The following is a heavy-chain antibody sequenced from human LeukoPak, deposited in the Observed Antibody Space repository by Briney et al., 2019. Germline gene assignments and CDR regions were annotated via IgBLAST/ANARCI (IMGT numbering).Heavy chain of an antibody. CDR3: AKGYGYYDSSGYVDY. Sequence: GGSLRLSCAASGFTFSSYAMSWVRQAPGKGLEWVSAISGRGGSTYYADSVKGRFTISRDNSKNTLYLQMNSLRAEDTAVYYCAKGYGYYDSSGYVDYWGQGTLVTVSS. CDR2: ISGRGGST. CDR1: GFTFSSYA. D-gene: IGHD3-22*01. J-gene: IGHJ4*02. V-gene: IGHV3-23*01.